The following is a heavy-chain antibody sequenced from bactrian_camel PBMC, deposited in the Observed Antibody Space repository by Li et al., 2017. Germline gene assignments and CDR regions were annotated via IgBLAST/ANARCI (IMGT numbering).Heavy chain of an antibody. V-gene: IGHV3S55*01. CDR3: DLTEKPGSSCEPDNG. Sequence: QLVESGGGSVQAGGSLRLTCTASGLSFDDSDMGWYRQGSGNSCELVSTISHDGRTTYADSVTGRFTISRDNVKNTVYLQMNSLKPEDTAVYYCDLTEKPGSSCEPDNGWGQGTQVTVS. CDR1: GLSFDDSD. D-gene: IGHD6*01. CDR2: ISHDGRT. J-gene: IGHJ4*01.